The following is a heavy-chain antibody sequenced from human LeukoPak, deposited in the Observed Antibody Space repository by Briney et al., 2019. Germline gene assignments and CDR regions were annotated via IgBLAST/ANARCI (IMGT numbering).Heavy chain of an antibody. Sequence: ASVKVSCKASGYTFTGYYMHWVRQAPGQGLEWMGWINPNSGGTNYAQKFQGRVTMTRDTSISTAYMELSRLRSDDTAVYYCARRSIAARKCFDHWGQGTLVTVSS. J-gene: IGHJ4*02. V-gene: IGHV1-2*02. CDR1: GYTFTGYY. D-gene: IGHD6-6*01. CDR3: ARRSIAARKCFDH. CDR2: INPNSGGT.